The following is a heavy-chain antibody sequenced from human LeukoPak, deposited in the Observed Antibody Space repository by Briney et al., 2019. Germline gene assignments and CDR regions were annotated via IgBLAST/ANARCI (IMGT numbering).Heavy chain of an antibody. J-gene: IGHJ4*02. CDR2: ISGGDGNT. D-gene: IGHD1-26*01. CDR3: AKHSGSYYFDY. Sequence: GGSLRLSCAASGFTFSSYWMSWVRQAPGKGLEWVSAISGGDGNTYYADSVKGRFTISRDNSKNTLYLQMNSLRAEDTAVYYCAKHSGSYYFDYWGQGTLVTVSS. V-gene: IGHV3-23*01. CDR1: GFTFSSYW.